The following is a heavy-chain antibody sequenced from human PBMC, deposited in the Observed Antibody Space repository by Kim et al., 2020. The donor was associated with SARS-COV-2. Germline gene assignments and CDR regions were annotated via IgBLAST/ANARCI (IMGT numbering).Heavy chain of an antibody. CDR3: ARGPWGAASL. J-gene: IGHJ4*02. Sequence: GGSLRLSCTVSGFTLSSSWMHWVRQAPGKGLAWVSRMNGEGSSPTYADPVKGRFTISSDNAKNTLFLQRDSLRVDDTAVYYCARGPWGAASLWGQGTLVT. V-gene: IGHV3-74*01. CDR1: GFTLSSSW. D-gene: IGHD1-26*01. CDR2: MNGEGSSP.